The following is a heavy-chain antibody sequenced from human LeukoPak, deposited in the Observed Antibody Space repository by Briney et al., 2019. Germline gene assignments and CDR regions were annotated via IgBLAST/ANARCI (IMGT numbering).Heavy chain of an antibody. CDR1: GYTFTSYD. D-gene: IGHD3-22*01. V-gene: IGHV1-69*13. CDR3: ARLRYYYDSSGPDPGNYFDY. CDR2: IIPIFGTA. J-gene: IGHJ4*02. Sequence: GASVKVSCKASGYTFTSYDINWVRQATGQGLEWMGGIIPIFGTANYAQKFQGRVTITADESTSTAYMELSSLRSEDTAVYYCARLRYYYDSSGPDPGNYFDYWGQGTLVTVSS.